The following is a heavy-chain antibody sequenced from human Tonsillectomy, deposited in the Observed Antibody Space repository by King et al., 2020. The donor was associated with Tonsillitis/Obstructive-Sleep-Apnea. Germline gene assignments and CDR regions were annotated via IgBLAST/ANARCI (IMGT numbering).Heavy chain of an antibody. D-gene: IGHD1-26*01. Sequence: QLVQSGAEVKKPGESLKISCKGSGYSFTSYWIGWVRHMPGQGLEWLGIIYPGDSDTRYSPSFQDHVTTAADKSISTAYLQWSSLKASDTAMYYCARPVWQGATIVDYWGQGTLVTVSS. CDR2: IYPGDSDT. J-gene: IGHJ4*02. V-gene: IGHV5-51*01. CDR1: GYSFTSYW. CDR3: ARPVWQGATIVDY.